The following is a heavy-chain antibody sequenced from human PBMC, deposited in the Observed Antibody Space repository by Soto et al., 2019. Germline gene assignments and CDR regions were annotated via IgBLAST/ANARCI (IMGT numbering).Heavy chain of an antibody. CDR2: IYHSGSI. J-gene: IGHJ5*02. CDR1: GGSISSSNW. V-gene: IGHV4-4*02. CDR3: ARRDYSGSGSYYNA. D-gene: IGHD3-10*01. Sequence: QVQLQESGPGLVKPSGTLSLTCAVSGGSISSSNWWSWVRQPPGKGLEWIGEIYHSGSINNNPSLKSRVTISVDTSKNQFSLKVTSVTAADTAVYYCARRDYSGSGSYYNAWGQGTLVTVSP.